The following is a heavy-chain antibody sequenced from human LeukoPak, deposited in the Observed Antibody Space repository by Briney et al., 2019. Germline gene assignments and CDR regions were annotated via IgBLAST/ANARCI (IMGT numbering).Heavy chain of an antibody. CDR3: AREDIVVVPAGMPPGVDY. CDR2: ISYDGRQN. Sequence: GGSLRLSCAASGFTFSTYAMNWVRQAPGKGLEWVAVISYDGRQNYYADSVKGRFTISRDNSKNTLYLQMNSLRAEDTAVYYCAREDIVVVPAGMPPGVDYWGQGTLVTVSS. J-gene: IGHJ4*02. CDR1: GFTFSTYA. V-gene: IGHV3-30*04. D-gene: IGHD2-2*01.